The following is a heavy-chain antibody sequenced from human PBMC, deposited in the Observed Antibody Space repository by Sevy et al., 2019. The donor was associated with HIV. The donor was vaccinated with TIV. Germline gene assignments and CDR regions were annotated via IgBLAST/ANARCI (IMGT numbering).Heavy chain of an antibody. CDR2: INHSGST. CDR1: IGSFSNHY. Sequence: SETLSLTCAVYIGSFSNHYWTWIRQPPGKGLEWIGEINHSGSTNYNPSLKSRVTISADTSKNQFSLRLSSVTAEDTAFYYCARDLPPSATTVAHFDYWGQGSLVTVSS. D-gene: IGHD4-17*01. CDR3: ARDLPPSATTVAHFDY. J-gene: IGHJ4*02. V-gene: IGHV4-34*01.